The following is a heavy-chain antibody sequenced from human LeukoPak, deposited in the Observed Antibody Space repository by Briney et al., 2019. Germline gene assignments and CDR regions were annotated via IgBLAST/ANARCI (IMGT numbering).Heavy chain of an antibody. V-gene: IGHV3-48*03. J-gene: IGHJ4*02. Sequence: GSLRLSCAASGFTFSSYEMNWVRQAPGKGLEWVSYISSSGSTIYYADSVKGRFTISRDNAKNSLYLQMNSLRAEDTAVCYCARVGYSYGLDYWGQGTLVTVSS. CDR3: ARVGYSYGLDY. CDR2: ISSSGSTI. D-gene: IGHD5-18*01. CDR1: GFTFSSYE.